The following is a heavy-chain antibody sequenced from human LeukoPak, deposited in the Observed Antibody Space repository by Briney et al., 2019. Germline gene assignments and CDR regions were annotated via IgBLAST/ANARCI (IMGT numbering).Heavy chain of an antibody. CDR2: ISAYNGNT. CDR1: GYTFINYD. CDR3: ARDRGIVGATTDY. J-gene: IGHJ4*02. Sequence: ASVKVSCKASGYTFINYDINWVRQAPGQGLEWMGWISAYNGNTNYAQKLQDRVTMTTDTSTSTAYMELRSLRSDDTAVYYCARDRGIVGATTDYWGQGTLVTVSS. D-gene: IGHD1-26*01. V-gene: IGHV1-18*01.